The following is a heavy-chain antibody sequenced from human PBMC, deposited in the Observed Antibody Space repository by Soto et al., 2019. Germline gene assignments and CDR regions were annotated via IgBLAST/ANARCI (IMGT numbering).Heavy chain of an antibody. J-gene: IGHJ6*03. CDR2: ISSSSSYI. CDR1: GFTFDDYG. V-gene: IGHV3-21*01. CDR3: ARVLVAARRNYYYYYMDV. Sequence: PGGSLRLSCAASGFTFDDYGMSWVRQAPGKGLEWVSSISSSSSYIYYADSVKGRFTISRDNAKNSLYLQMNSLRAEDTAVYYCARVLVAARRNYYYYYMDVWGKGTTVTVSS. D-gene: IGHD6-6*01.